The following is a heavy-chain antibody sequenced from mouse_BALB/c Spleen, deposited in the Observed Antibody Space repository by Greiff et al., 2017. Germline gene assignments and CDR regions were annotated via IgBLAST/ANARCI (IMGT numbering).Heavy chain of an antibody. CDR1: GYTFTSYW. CDR2: INPSTGYT. D-gene: IGHD2-2*01. V-gene: IGHV1-7*01. CDR3: ATSYYGYPYFDY. J-gene: IGHJ2*01. Sequence: VQLQQSGAELAKPGASVKMSCKASGYTFTSYWMHWVKQRPGQGLEWIGYINPSTGYTEYNQKFKDKATLTADKSSSTAYMQLSSLTSEDSAVYYCATSYYGYPYFDYWGQGTTLTVSS.